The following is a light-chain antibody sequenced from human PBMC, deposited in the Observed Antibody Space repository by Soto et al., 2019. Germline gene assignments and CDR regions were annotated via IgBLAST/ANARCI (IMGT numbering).Light chain of an antibody. Sequence: EIVLTQSPGTLALSPGGRATLSCRASQSVSSNYLAWYQRKPGQAPRRLIYGASSRATGIPDRFSGSGSGTDFTLTISRLEPEDFAVCYCQQCSTSPIGQGAKVEI. CDR3: QQCSTSP. CDR1: QSVSSNY. V-gene: IGKV3-20*01. J-gene: IGKJ1*01. CDR2: GAS.